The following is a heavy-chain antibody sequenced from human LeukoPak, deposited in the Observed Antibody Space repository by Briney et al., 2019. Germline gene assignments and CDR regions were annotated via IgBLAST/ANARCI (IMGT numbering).Heavy chain of an antibody. V-gene: IGHV1-58*01. CDR1: GFTFTRSA. CDR3: AAVGSFDY. CDR2: IVVGSGNT. D-gene: IGHD3-10*01. Sequence: ASVKVSCKASGFTFTRSAVQWVRQARGQRLEWIGWIVVGSGNTNYTQEFQERVTITRDMSTSTAYMELSRLRSEDTAVYYCAAVGSFDYWGQGTLVTVSS. J-gene: IGHJ4*02.